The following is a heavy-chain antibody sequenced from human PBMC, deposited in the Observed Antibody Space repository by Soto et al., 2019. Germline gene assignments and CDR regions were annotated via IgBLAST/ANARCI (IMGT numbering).Heavy chain of an antibody. V-gene: IGHV4-39*07. J-gene: IGHJ3*02. Sequence: SETLSLTCSVSGGSISSGSYYWGWIRQTPGRGLEWIASMYHGGTTYSNPSLKSRVTISVDRSRNQFSLKLTSVTAADTAFYYCARHDYSDRTFDIWGQGTMVTVSS. D-gene: IGHD3-22*01. CDR2: MYHGGTT. CDR3: ARHDYSDRTFDI. CDR1: GGSISSGSYY.